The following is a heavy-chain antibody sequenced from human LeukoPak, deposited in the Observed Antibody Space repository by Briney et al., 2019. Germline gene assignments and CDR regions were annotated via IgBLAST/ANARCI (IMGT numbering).Heavy chain of an antibody. CDR2: IRYDGSNK. CDR1: GFTFSSYG. J-gene: IGHJ6*02. Sequence: GGSLRLSCAASGFTFSSYGMHWVRQAPGKGLEWVAFIRYDGSNKYYADSVKGRFTISRDNSKNTLYLQMNSLRAGDTAVYYCAKDLMVRDYYYYYGMDVWGQGTTVTVSS. V-gene: IGHV3-30*02. D-gene: IGHD3-10*01. CDR3: AKDLMVRDYYYYYGMDV.